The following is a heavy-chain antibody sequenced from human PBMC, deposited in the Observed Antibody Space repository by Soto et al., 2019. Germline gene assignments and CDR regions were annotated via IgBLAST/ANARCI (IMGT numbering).Heavy chain of an antibody. D-gene: IGHD1-7*01. J-gene: IGHJ4*02. Sequence: SETLSLTCAVYGGSFSGYYWSWIRQPPGKGLEWIGEINHSGSTNYNPSLKSRVTISVDTSKNQFSLKLSSVTAADTAVYYCARGWNYLSYNYYFDYWGQGTLVTVSS. CDR2: INHSGST. V-gene: IGHV4-34*01. CDR1: GGSFSGYY. CDR3: ARGWNYLSYNYYFDY.